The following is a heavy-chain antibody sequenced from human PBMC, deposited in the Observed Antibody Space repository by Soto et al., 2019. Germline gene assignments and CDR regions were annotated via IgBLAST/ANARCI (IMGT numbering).Heavy chain of an antibody. CDR1: GFTFDDYA. D-gene: IGHD6-13*01. Sequence: SLRLSCAASGFTFDDYAMHWVRQAPGKGPEWVSGISWDSTSIGYADSVKGRFTISRDNAKKSVYLQMNSLRVEDTAVYYCVGGVVGTNWYDFDVWGQGTLVTVSS. J-gene: IGHJ4*01. CDR2: ISWDSTSI. CDR3: VGGVVGTNWYDFDV. V-gene: IGHV3-9*01.